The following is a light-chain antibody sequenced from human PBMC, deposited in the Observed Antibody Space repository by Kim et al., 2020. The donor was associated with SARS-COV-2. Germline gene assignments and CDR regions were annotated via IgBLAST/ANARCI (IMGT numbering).Light chain of an antibody. CDR1: SSNIGRFT. CDR2: SDN. Sequence: ELTQPPSASGTPGQEVTISCSGNSSNIGRFTVNWYQQLPGAAPKLLIHSDNQRPSGVPDRFSGSKSATSASLAISGLQSDDEGHYYCASWDDTLKGIFGGGTQLTVL. CDR3: ASWDDTLKGI. V-gene: IGLV1-44*01. J-gene: IGLJ2*01.